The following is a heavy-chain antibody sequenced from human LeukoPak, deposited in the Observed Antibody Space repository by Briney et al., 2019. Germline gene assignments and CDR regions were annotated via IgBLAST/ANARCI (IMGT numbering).Heavy chain of an antibody. CDR1: GGSFSDYY. CDR3: AGGPSSSDWPDFDY. J-gene: IGHJ4*02. V-gene: IGHV4-34*01. D-gene: IGHD6-19*01. CDR2: INVSGST. Sequence: SETLSLTCAVYGGSFSDYYWSWIRQPPGKGLEWIGDINVSGSTNYNPSFKSRVTISVDTSKNQFSLKLSSVTAADTAVYFCAGGPSSSDWPDFDYWGQGTLVTVSS.